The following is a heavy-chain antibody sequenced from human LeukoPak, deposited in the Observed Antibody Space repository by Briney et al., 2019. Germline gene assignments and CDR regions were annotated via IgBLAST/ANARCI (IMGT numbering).Heavy chain of an antibody. CDR3: ARRLRYCSSTSCYSSFDY. Sequence: ASETLSLTCTVSGGSISSSYSYWGRIRQPPGKGLEWIGNIYYSGSTYYNPSLKSRVTISVDTSKNHFSLKLTSVTAADTAVYYCARRLRYCSSTSCYSSFDYWGQGTLVTVSS. CDR2: IYYSGST. D-gene: IGHD2-2*01. CDR1: GGSISSSYSY. J-gene: IGHJ4*02. V-gene: IGHV4-39*02.